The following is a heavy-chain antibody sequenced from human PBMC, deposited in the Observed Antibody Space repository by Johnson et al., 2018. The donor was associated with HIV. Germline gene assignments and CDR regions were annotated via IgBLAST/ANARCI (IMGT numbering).Heavy chain of an antibody. CDR1: GFTFSSYA. D-gene: IGHD3-22*01. CDR3: ARGPPRIVVGMGAFDI. J-gene: IGHJ3*02. V-gene: IGHV3-30*04. CDR2: ISYDGSNK. Sequence: QVQLVESGGGVVQPGRSLRLSCAASGFTFSSYAMHWVRQAPGKGLEWVAVISYDGSNKYYADSVKGRFTISRDNSKKPLYLQMNSLRAEDTAVYYCARGPPRIVVGMGAFDIWGQGTMVTVSS.